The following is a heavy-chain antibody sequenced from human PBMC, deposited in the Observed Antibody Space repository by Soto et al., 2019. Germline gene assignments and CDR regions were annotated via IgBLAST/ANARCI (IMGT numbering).Heavy chain of an antibody. D-gene: IGHD4-17*01. CDR1: GGSIGAGGGY. V-gene: IGHV4-31*03. CDR2: IYYSGST. Sequence: PSETLCLNCTVSGGSIGAGGGYWSWIRQHPGKGLEWIGYIYYSGSTYYNPSLKSRVTISRDNAKNSLYLQMNSLRAEDTAVYYCARGRLDYGVSVWGQGTLVTVSS. J-gene: IGHJ4*02. CDR3: ARGRLDYGVSV.